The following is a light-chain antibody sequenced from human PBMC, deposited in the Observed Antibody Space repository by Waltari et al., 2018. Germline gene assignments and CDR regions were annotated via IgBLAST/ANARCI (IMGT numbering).Light chain of an antibody. CDR3: QQYDNWAPWT. CDR2: GVS. Sequence: EIVMTQSPATLSVSPGERVTLSCRASQIISKNVAWYQQKPGQAPRPLIYGVSIRATGIPARFSGSGSGTEFTLTISSLQSEDSAVYHCQQYDNWAPWTFGQGTKVEIK. CDR1: QIISKN. J-gene: IGKJ1*01. V-gene: IGKV3-15*01.